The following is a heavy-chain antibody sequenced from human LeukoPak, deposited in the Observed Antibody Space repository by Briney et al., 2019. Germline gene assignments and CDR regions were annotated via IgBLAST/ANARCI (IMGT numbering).Heavy chain of an antibody. CDR2: ISSSGSTI. Sequence: GGSLRLSCAASGFTFSSYEMNWVRQAPGQGLEWVSYISSSGSTIYYADSVKGRFTISRDNAKNSLYLQMNSLRAEDTAVYYCARPRMDGAFDVWGQGTMVTVSS. CDR3: ARPRMDGAFDV. D-gene: IGHD3/OR15-3a*01. V-gene: IGHV3-48*03. CDR1: GFTFSSYE. J-gene: IGHJ3*01.